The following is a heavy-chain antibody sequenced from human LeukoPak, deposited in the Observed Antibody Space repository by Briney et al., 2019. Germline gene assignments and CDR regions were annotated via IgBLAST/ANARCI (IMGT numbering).Heavy chain of an antibody. Sequence: GGSLRLSCAVSGFSVSSFGMSWVRQAPGKGLEWISAISLNGETAWYADSVKGRFTISRDNSKNTLYLQLTSLRAEDTAVYYCAQGFSSGWYPYWGQGSLVSVSS. CDR1: GFSVSSFG. CDR3: AQGFSSGWYPY. D-gene: IGHD6-19*01. V-gene: IGHV3-23*01. J-gene: IGHJ4*02. CDR2: ISLNGETA.